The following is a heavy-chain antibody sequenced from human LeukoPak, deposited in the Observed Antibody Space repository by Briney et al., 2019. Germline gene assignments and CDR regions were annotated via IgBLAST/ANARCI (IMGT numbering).Heavy chain of an antibody. CDR1: GGTFSSYA. V-gene: IGHV1-69*13. Sequence: ASVKVSCKASGGTFSSYAISWVRQAPGQGLEWMGGIIPIFGTANYAQEFQGRVTITADESTSTAYMELSSLRSEDTAVYYCARGGGRYSYPDYWGQGTLVTVSS. J-gene: IGHJ4*02. D-gene: IGHD5-18*01. CDR3: ARGGGRYSYPDY. CDR2: IIPIFGTA.